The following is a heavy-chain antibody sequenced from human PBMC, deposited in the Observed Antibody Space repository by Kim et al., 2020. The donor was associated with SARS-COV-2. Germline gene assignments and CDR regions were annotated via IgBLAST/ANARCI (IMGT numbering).Heavy chain of an antibody. Sequence: SETLSLTCTVSGGSISSSSYYWGWIRQPPGKGLEWIGSIYYSGSTYYNPSLKSRVTISVDTSKNQFSLKLSSVTAADTAVYYCARQIPGGRLRFLEWFRGYFDYWGQGTLVTVSS. CDR3: ARQIPGGRLRFLEWFRGYFDY. CDR2: IYYSGST. CDR1: GGSISSSSYY. V-gene: IGHV4-39*01. J-gene: IGHJ4*02. D-gene: IGHD3-3*01.